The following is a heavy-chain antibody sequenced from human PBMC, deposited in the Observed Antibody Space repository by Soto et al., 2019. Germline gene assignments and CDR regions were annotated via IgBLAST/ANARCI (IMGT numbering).Heavy chain of an antibody. Sequence: EVQLLESGGDLVQPGGSLRLSCAASGFNVGAFAVNWVSQAPGKGLEWVSGISVSDAFIYYADSVRGRFSISRDASENILYLQMNSLRVDDTALYYCTRETVAGITGLDYWGPGTLVTVSS. J-gene: IGHJ4*02. CDR2: ISVSDAFI. CDR3: TRETVAGITGLDY. D-gene: IGHD1-20*01. CDR1: GFNVGAFA. V-gene: IGHV3-23*01.